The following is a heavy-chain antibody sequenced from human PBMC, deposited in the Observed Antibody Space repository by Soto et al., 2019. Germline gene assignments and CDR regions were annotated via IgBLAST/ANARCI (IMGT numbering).Heavy chain of an antibody. J-gene: IGHJ6*02. CDR3: ARDLPKPRFGGVMYGMAV. V-gene: IGHV4-31*03. CDR2: IYYSGST. CDR1: GGSISSGGYY. Sequence: SETLSLTCTVSGGSISSGGYYWSWIRQHPGKGPEWIGYIYYSGSTYYNPSLKSRVTISVDTSKNQFSLKLSSVTAADAAVYYCARDLPKPRFGGVMYGMAVWAQGTTDPVSS. D-gene: IGHD3-16*01.